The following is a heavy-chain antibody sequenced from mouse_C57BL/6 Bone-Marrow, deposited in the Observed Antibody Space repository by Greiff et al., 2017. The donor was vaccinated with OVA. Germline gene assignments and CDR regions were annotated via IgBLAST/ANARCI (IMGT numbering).Heavy chain of an antibody. J-gene: IGHJ4*01. CDR3: ARPDYARPPYAMDY. V-gene: IGHV4-1*01. CDR2: INPDSSTI. Sequence: AASGVDFSRYWMSWVRRAPGKGLEWIGEINPDSSTINYAPSLKDKFIISRDNAKNTLYLQMSKVRSEDTALYYCARPDYARPPYAMDYWGQGTSVTVSS. CDR1: GVDFSRYW. D-gene: IGHD1-1*01.